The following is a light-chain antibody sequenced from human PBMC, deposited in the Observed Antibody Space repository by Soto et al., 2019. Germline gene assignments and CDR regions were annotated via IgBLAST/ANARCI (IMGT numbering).Light chain of an antibody. V-gene: IGKV1-39*01. CDR1: QSISSY. CDR2: AAS. Sequence: DIQMTQSPSSLSASVGDRVTITCRASQSISSYLNWYQQKPWKAPKLLIYAASSLPSGVPSRFSGSGSGTDFTLTISSLQPEDFATYYWQQSYSTLVWTFGQVTKVEIK. CDR3: QQSYSTLVWT. J-gene: IGKJ1*01.